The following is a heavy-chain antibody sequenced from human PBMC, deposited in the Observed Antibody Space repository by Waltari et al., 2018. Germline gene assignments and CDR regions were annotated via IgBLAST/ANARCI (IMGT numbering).Heavy chain of an antibody. Sequence: QVQLVQSGAEVKKPGASVKVSCKASGYTFTSYDIHWVRQATGQGLEWMGWMNPNRGNTGYGQKFQGRVTMTRNTSVSTAYMELSSLRAEDTAVYYCAKDSWRSRGENRFDYWGQGTLVTVSS. J-gene: IGHJ4*02. CDR2: MNPNRGNT. V-gene: IGHV1-8*01. D-gene: IGHD2-21*01. CDR3: AKDSWRSRGENRFDY. CDR1: GYTFTSYD.